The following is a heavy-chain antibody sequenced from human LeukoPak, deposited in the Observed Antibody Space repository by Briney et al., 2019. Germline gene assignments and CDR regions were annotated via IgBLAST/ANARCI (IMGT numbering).Heavy chain of an antibody. D-gene: IGHD3-22*01. Sequence: GGSLRLSCAASGFTVSSNYMSWVRQAPGKGLEWVSVIYSGGSIYYADSVKGRFTISRDNSKNTLYLQMNSLRAEDTAVYYCARVRSSGYYYYYYMDVWGKGTTVTVSS. CDR2: IYSGGSI. J-gene: IGHJ6*03. CDR3: ARVRSSGYYYYYYMDV. V-gene: IGHV3-53*01. CDR1: GFTVSSNY.